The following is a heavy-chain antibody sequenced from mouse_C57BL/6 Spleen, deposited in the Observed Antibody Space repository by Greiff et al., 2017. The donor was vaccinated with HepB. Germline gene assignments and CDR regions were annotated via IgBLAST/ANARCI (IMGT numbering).Heavy chain of an antibody. D-gene: IGHD3-2*02. CDR2: ISNGGGST. V-gene: IGHV5-12*01. CDR3: ASRDSSGWFAY. J-gene: IGHJ3*01. Sequence: EVQLVESGGGLVQPGGSLKLSCAASGFTFSDYYMYWVRQTPEKRLEWVAYISNGGGSTYYPDTVKGRFTISRDNAKNTLYLQMSRLKSEDTAMYYCASRDSSGWFAYWGQGTLVTVSA. CDR1: GFTFSDYY.